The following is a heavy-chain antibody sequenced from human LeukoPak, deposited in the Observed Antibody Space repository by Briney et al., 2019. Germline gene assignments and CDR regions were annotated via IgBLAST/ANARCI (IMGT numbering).Heavy chain of an antibody. Sequence: SETLSLTCTVSGGSISSRSHYWVWIRQPPGKGLEWIGSIYYSGSTYYNPSLKSRVTISVDTSKNQFSLKLSSVTAADTAVYYCARQLYCSSTSCYRGNYFDYWGQGTLVTVSS. J-gene: IGHJ4*02. V-gene: IGHV4-39*01. D-gene: IGHD2-2*02. CDR3: ARQLYCSSTSCYRGNYFDY. CDR1: GGSISSRSHY. CDR2: IYYSGST.